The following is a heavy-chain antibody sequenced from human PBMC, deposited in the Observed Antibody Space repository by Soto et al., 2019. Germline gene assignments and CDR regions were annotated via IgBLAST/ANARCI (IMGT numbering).Heavy chain of an antibody. J-gene: IGHJ6*02. CDR1: GGSISSSSYY. D-gene: IGHD6-19*01. Sequence: SETLSLTCTVSGGSISSSSYYWGWIRQPPGKGLEWIGSIYYSGSTYYNPSLKSRVTISVDTSKNQFSLKLSSVTAADTAVYYCACILYSNGWPYYYYGMDVWGQGTTVTVSS. V-gene: IGHV4-39*01. CDR3: ACILYSNGWPYYYYGMDV. CDR2: IYYSGST.